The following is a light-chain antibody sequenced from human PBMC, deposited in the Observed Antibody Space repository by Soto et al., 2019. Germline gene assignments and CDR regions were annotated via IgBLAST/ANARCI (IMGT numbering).Light chain of an antibody. Sequence: EMVLTQSPGTLSLSPGERATLSCRASQSVSTNVAWYQQKPGQAPRLLIYDASNRATGIPARFSGSGSGTDFTLTISSLEPEDFAAYYCQQRSNWITFGQGTRLEIK. CDR2: DAS. J-gene: IGKJ5*01. CDR3: QQRSNWIT. V-gene: IGKV3-11*01. CDR1: QSVSTN.